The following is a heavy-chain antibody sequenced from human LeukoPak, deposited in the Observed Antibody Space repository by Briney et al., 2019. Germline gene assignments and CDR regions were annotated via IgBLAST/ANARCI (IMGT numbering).Heavy chain of an antibody. CDR2: INPNSGGT. V-gene: IGHV1-2*02. CDR3: ARDSSSWYKSFDC. Sequence: ASVKVSCKASGYTFTGYYMHWVRQAPGQGLEWMGWINPNSGGTNYAQKFQGRVTMTRDTSISTAYMELSRLRSDDTAVYYCARDSSSWYKSFDCWGQGTLVTVSS. D-gene: IGHD6-13*01. J-gene: IGHJ4*02. CDR1: GYTFTGYY.